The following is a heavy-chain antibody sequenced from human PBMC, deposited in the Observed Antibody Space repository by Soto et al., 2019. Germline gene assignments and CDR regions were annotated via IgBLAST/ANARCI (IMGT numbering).Heavy chain of an antibody. CDR1: GGC. Sequence: GGCWNCKNQWPPEGLEWIGYIYYSGSTYHNPSLKSRVTISVDTSKNQFSLKLSSVTAADTAVYYRGRRLAVRARPLKCCFDVWGQGTMCSVSS. CDR2: IYYSGST. CDR3: GRRLAVRARPLKCCFDV. V-gene: IGHV4-31*02. D-gene: IGHD6-6*01. J-gene: IGHJ6*02.